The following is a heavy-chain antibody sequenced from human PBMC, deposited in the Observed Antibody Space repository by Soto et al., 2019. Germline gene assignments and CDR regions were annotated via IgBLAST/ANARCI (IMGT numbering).Heavy chain of an antibody. J-gene: IGHJ6*02. CDR1: GGTFSSYA. Sequence: SVKVSCKASGGTFSSYAISWVRQAPGQGLEWMGGIIPIFGTANYAQKFQGRVTITADESTSTAYMELSSLRSEDTAVYYCARGETAMVVYYYYYGMDVWGQGTTVTVSS. CDR3: ARGETAMVVYYYYYGMDV. V-gene: IGHV1-69*13. D-gene: IGHD5-18*01. CDR2: IIPIFGTA.